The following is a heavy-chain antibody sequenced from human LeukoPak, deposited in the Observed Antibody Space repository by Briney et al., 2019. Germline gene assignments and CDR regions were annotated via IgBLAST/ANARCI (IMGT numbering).Heavy chain of an antibody. CDR1: GFSVSNNY. CDR2: IYSGGTT. Sequence: GGSLRLSCAASGFSVSNNYMNWVRQAPGKGLEWVSVIYSGGTTYYADSVKGRFTISRHISKNTVYLQMNSLRAEDTAVYYCARDRDDSSGYYFSFDYWGQGTLVTVSS. D-gene: IGHD3-22*01. V-gene: IGHV3-53*04. J-gene: IGHJ4*02. CDR3: ARDRDDSSGYYFSFDY.